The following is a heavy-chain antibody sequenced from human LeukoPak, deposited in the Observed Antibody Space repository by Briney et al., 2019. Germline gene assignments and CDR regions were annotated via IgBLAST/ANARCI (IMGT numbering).Heavy chain of an antibody. CDR2: INSDGSTT. D-gene: IGHD6-19*01. V-gene: IGHV3-74*01. J-gene: IGHJ4*02. Sequence: GGSLRLSCAASGFTFSSYWMRWVRQAPGKGLVWVSRINSDGSTTTYADSVKGRFTISRDNAKNTLYLQMNSLRAEDTAVYYCARDRRGVAGGYWGQGTLVIVSS. CDR3: ARDRRGVAGGY. CDR1: GFTFSSYW.